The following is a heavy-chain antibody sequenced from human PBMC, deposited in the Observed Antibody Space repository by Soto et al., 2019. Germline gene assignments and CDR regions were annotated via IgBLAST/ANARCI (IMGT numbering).Heavy chain of an antibody. V-gene: IGHV4-39*01. D-gene: IGHD2-8*01. Sequence: SETLSLTCSVSGASITRGNYFWGWVRQPPGKGLEWIGTISDTGRTYVNPSLKSRVAFNVDTPKNQFSLKVTSVTAADTAVYYCVRHPNVTPFFESWGQGTLVTVSS. CDR3: VRHPNVTPFFES. J-gene: IGHJ4*02. CDR2: ISDTGRT. CDR1: GASITRGNYF.